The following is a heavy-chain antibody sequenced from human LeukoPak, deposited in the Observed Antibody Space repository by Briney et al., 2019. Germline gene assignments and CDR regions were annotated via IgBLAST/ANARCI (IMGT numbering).Heavy chain of an antibody. CDR2: LSASGDST. Sequence: GGSLRLSCAASGFTFNLYTMSWVRQAPGKGLEWVSGLSASGDSTSYADSVKGRFTISRDNSKKTLYLQMTSLRPEDTAVYYCVKSFQTWTLWYFDYWGQGTLVTVSS. CDR1: GFTFNLYT. CDR3: VKSFQTWTLWYFDY. V-gene: IGHV3-23*01. J-gene: IGHJ4*02. D-gene: IGHD2-21*01.